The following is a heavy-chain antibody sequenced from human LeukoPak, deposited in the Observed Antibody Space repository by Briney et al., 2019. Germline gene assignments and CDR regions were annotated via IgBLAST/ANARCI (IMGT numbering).Heavy chain of an antibody. J-gene: IGHJ4*02. CDR1: GFTFSSYS. Sequence: GGSLRLSCAASGFTFSSYSMNWVRQAPGKGLEWVSHITASGTAMFYADSVKGRFTISRDNAKNSLYLQMNSLRAEDTAVYYCANIPYSDWSPNFGGQGTLVTVSS. V-gene: IGHV3-48*01. CDR3: ANIPYSDWSPNF. CDR2: ITASGTAM. D-gene: IGHD2-21*01.